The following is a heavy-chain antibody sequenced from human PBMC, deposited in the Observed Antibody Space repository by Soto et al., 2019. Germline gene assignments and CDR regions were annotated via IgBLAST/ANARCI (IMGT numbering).Heavy chain of an antibody. J-gene: IGHJ4*02. CDR1: GFSLSTSGVG. Sequence: QITLKESGPSLIKPTHTLTLTCTFSGFSLSTSGVGVGWVRQPPGKAMEWLALIYWDDDVRCSPSLNSRLTATKDTSKNQVLLTMTNMDPVDTATYYFARSRDSNAWYHKATFDFWGQGTLMSVSS. D-gene: IGHD1-26*01. CDR3: ARSRDSNAWYHKATFDF. CDR2: IYWDDDV. V-gene: IGHV2-5*02.